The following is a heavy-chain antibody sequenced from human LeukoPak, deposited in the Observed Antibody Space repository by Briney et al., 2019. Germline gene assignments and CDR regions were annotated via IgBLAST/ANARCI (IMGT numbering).Heavy chain of an antibody. CDR1: GGSFSGYY. V-gene: IGHV4-34*01. D-gene: IGHD2-2*01. J-gene: IGHJ6*02. Sequence: SETLSLTCAVYGGSFSGYYWSWIRQPPGKGLEWIGEINHSGSTNYNPSLKSRVTISVDTSKNQFSLKLSSVTAADTAVYYCARECSSSCPRGLDVWGQGITVTVSS. CDR3: ARECSSSCPRGLDV. CDR2: INHSGST.